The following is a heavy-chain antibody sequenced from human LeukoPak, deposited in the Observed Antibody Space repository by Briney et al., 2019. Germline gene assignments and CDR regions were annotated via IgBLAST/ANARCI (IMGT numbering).Heavy chain of an antibody. V-gene: IGHV1-24*01. CDR2: FDPEDGET. Sequence: GASVKVSCKVSGYTLTELSMHWVRQAPGKGLEWMGGFDPEDGETIYAQKFQGRVTMTEDTSTDTAYMELSSLRSEDTAVYYCAREGIAAAASDNHNWFDPWGQGTLVTVSS. J-gene: IGHJ5*02. CDR1: GYTLTELS. CDR3: AREGIAAAASDNHNWFDP. D-gene: IGHD6-13*01.